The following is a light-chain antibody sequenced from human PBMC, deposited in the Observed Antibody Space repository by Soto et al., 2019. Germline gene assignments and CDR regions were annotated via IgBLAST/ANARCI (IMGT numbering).Light chain of an antibody. Sequence: QSALTQPASVSGSPGQSITISCTGTSSDIGDYNYVSWYQQHPGKAPKVMIYDVTNRPSGVSNRFSGSKSGNTASLTISGLQAEDEADYYCISYTSSSTLVFGGGTKLTVL. CDR2: DVT. CDR3: ISYTSSSTLV. V-gene: IGLV2-14*01. J-gene: IGLJ2*01. CDR1: SSDIGDYNY.